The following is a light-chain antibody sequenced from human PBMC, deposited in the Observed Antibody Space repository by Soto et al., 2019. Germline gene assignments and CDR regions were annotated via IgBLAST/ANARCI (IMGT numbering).Light chain of an antibody. J-gene: IGKJ5*01. CDR1: QTVSSNY. Sequence: EIVLTQSPGTLSLSPGERATLSCRASQTVSSNYLAWCQQRPGQAPRLLIYGASTREAGIPDRFSGSGSGTEFTLTITRLEPEDSAVYFCQQYTGPTTTFGQGTRLEIK. CDR2: GAS. CDR3: QQYTGPTTT. V-gene: IGKV3-20*01.